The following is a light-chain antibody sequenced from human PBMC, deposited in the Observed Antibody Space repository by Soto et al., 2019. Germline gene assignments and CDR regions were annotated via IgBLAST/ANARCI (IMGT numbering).Light chain of an antibody. J-gene: IGKJ2*01. CDR1: QSVSSY. V-gene: IGKV3-11*01. CDR2: DAS. CDR3: QQRSNWPRYT. Sequence: EIVLTQSPATLSLSPGERATLSCRASQSVSSYLAWYQQKPGQAPRLLIYDASNRATGIPARFSGSGSGTDFPLTTSSLEPEDFAVYYCQQRSNWPRYTFGQGTKLEIK.